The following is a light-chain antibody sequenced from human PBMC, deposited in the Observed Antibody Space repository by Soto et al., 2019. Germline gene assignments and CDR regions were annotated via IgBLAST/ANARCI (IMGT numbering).Light chain of an antibody. CDR1: QSISSY. CDR2: AAS. Sequence: DIQMTQSPSSLSASVGDRVTITCRAGQSISSYLNWYQQKPGKAPKLLIYAASSLQSGVPSRFSGSGSGTDFTLTISSLQPEDFATYYCKQSYSTPRTFGGGTKVEIK. J-gene: IGKJ4*01. CDR3: KQSYSTPRT. V-gene: IGKV1-39*01.